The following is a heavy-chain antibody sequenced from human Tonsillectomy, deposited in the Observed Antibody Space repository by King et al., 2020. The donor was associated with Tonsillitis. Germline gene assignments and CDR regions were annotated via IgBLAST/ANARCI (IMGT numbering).Heavy chain of an antibody. CDR1: GFTFTSYA. V-gene: IGHV3-23*04. D-gene: IGHD3-10*01. CDR3: TIRTYYYNSGGSFDV. Sequence: VQLVESGGGLVQPGGSLRLSCTASGFTFTSYAMAWVRQAPGRGLQWVSTINRSGGSTYYADSVKGRFTISRDNSEHTLYLQLNSLRAEDTAVYYCTIRTYYYNSGGSFDVWGQGTVVTVSS. J-gene: IGHJ3*01. CDR2: INRSGGST.